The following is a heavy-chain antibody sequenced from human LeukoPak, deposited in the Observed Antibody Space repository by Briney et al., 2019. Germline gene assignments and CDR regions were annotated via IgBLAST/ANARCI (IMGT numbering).Heavy chain of an antibody. Sequence: ASVKVSCKASGYTFTGYYMHWVRQAPGQGLEWMGRINPNSGGTNYAQKFQGRVTMTRDTSISTAYMELSRLRSDDTAVYYCARGHYDILTGYYIPLDYWGQGTLVTVSP. CDR3: ARGHYDILTGYYIPLDY. CDR2: INPNSGGT. J-gene: IGHJ4*02. CDR1: GYTFTGYY. V-gene: IGHV1-2*06. D-gene: IGHD3-9*01.